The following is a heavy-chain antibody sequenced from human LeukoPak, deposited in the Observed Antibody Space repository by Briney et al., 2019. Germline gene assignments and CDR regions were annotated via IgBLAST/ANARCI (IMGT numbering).Heavy chain of an antibody. V-gene: IGHV3-23*01. J-gene: IGHJ6*02. CDR3: ARDDRPYGMDV. CDR2: VSGSGGST. Sequence: GGSLRLSCAASGFTFSSYAMNWVRQAPGKGLEWVSGVSGSGGSTYYADSVKGRFTISRDNSKNTLYLQMNSLRAEDTAVYYCARDDRPYGMDVWGQGTTVTVSS. CDR1: GFTFSSYA.